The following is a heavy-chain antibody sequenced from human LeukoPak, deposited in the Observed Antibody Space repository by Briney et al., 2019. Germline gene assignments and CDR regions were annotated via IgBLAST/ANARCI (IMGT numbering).Heavy chain of an antibody. CDR1: GGSIRSSTYY. CDR2: IYYSGKT. D-gene: IGHD2-21*01. Sequence: NASETLSLTCTVSGGSIRSSTYYWGWIRQLPGKGPEWIGSIYYSGKTYYNPSLKSRVTIIVDTSKNQFSLKLTYVTAADTAVYYCARHGAYCGGDCFFFDYWGQGPLVTVSS. J-gene: IGHJ4*02. CDR3: ARHGAYCGGDCFFFDY. V-gene: IGHV4-39*01.